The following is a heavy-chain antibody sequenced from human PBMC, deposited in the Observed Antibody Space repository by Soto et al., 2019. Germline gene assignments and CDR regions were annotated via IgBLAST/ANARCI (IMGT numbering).Heavy chain of an antibody. CDR1: GYTFTGYY. V-gene: IGHV1-2*04. D-gene: IGHD4-17*01. CDR2: INPNSGGT. J-gene: IGHJ6*02. CDR3: ARGHTVDYYYYGMDV. Sequence: GASVKVSCKASGYTFTGYYMHWVRQAPGQGLEWMGWINPNSGGTNYAQKFQGWVTMTRDTSISTAYMELSRLRSDDTAVYYCARGHTVDYYYYGMDVWGQGTTVTVSS.